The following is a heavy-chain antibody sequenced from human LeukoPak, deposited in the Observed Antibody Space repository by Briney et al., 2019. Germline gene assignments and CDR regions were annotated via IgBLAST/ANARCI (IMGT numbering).Heavy chain of an antibody. Sequence: GGSLRLSCAASGFVSDDSDMHWVRQAPGKGLEWVSVISGDGRTFYADSVKGRFTISRVNSKNSLHLQMNSLSTEDTAFYYCTEAISGWYYFNYWGQGTLVTVSS. CDR3: TEAISGWYYFNY. J-gene: IGHJ4*02. V-gene: IGHV3-43*02. CDR1: GFVSDDSD. CDR2: ISGDGRT. D-gene: IGHD6-19*01.